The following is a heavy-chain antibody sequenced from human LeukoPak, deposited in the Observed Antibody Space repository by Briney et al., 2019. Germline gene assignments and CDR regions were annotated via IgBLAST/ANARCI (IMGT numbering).Heavy chain of an antibody. Sequence: GGSLRLSCAASGFTFSSYWMSWVRQAPGKGLEWVANIKQDGSEKYYVDSVKGRFTISRDNAKNSLYLQMNSLGAEDTAVYYCARDRTVFGVVIRACDYWGQGTLVTVSS. J-gene: IGHJ4*02. CDR1: GFTFSSYW. V-gene: IGHV3-7*01. D-gene: IGHD3-3*01. CDR3: ARDRTVFGVVIRACDY. CDR2: IKQDGSEK.